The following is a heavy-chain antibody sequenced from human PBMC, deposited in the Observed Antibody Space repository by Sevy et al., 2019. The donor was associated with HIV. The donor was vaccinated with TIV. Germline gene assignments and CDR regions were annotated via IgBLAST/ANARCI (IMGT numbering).Heavy chain of an antibody. CDR1: GFTFDDYA. CDR2: ISWNSGSI. J-gene: IGHJ3*02. CDR3: AKAILQSRDAFDI. Sequence: GGSLRLSCAASGFTFDDYAMHWVRQAPGKGLEWVSGISWNSGSIGYADSVKGRFTISRDNAKNSLYLQMNSLRAEDTALYYCAKAILQSRDAFDIWGQGTMVTVS. V-gene: IGHV3-9*01.